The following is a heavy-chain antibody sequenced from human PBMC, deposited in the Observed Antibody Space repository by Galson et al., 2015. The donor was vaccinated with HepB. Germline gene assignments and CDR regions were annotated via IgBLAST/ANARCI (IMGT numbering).Heavy chain of an antibody. V-gene: IGHV2-5*02. Sequence: PALVKPTQTLTLTCTFSGFSLSTSGVGVGWIRQPPGKALEWLALIYWDDDKRYSPSLKSRLSITKDTSKNQVVLTMTNMDPVDTATYYCAHRIWEGGAFDIWGQGTMVTVSS. CDR1: GFSLSTSGVG. CDR3: AHRIWEGGAFDI. J-gene: IGHJ3*02. CDR2: IYWDDDK. D-gene: IGHD1-26*01.